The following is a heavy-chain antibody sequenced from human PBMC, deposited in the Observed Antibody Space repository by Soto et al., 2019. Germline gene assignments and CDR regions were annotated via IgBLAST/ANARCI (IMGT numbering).Heavy chain of an antibody. V-gene: IGHV4-39*01. CDR3: ARTPSVRDWYFDL. CDR2: IYYSGST. D-gene: IGHD1-26*01. CDR1: GGSISSSSYY. Sequence: SETLSLTCTVSGGSISSSSYYWGWIRQPPGKGLEWIGSIYYSGSTYYNPSLKSRVTISVDTSKNQFSLKLSSVTAADTAVYYCARTPSVRDWYFDLWGRGTLVTVSS. J-gene: IGHJ2*01.